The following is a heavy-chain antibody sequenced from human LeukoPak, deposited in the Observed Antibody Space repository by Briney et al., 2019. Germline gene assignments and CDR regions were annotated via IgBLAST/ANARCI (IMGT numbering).Heavy chain of an antibody. Sequence: GRSLRLSCAASGFTFSRYAMHWVRQAPGKGLEWVAVTSYDGTNKFYADSVKGQFTISRDNSKNTLYLQMNSLRAEDTAMYYCARDFLGRMISPFEHWGQGTLVTVSS. J-gene: IGHJ1*01. CDR1: GFTFSRYA. V-gene: IGHV3-30*14. CDR2: TSYDGTNK. CDR3: ARDFLGRMISPFEH. D-gene: IGHD3-22*01.